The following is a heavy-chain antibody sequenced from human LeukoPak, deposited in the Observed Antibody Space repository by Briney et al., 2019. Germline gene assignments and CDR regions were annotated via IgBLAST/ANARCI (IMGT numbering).Heavy chain of an antibody. Sequence: SVKVSCKASGDTFSSYAISWVRQAPGQGLEWMGGIIPIFGTANYAQKFQGRVTITADESTRTAYMEMSSLRSEDTAVYYCAREKVDVAGTDAFDIWGQGTMVIVSS. J-gene: IGHJ3*02. CDR1: GDTFSSYA. D-gene: IGHD6-19*01. V-gene: IGHV1-69*01. CDR3: AREKVDVAGTDAFDI. CDR2: IIPIFGTA.